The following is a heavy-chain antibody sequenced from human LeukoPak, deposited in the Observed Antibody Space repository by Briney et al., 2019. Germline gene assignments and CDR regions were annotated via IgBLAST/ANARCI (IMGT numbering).Heavy chain of an antibody. V-gene: IGHV3-48*01. CDR3: ASEMATNR. D-gene: IGHD5-12*01. Sequence: GGSLRLSCAASGFTFSSYSMNWVRQAPGKGLEWVSYISSSSSTIYYADSVKGRFTISRDNAKNSLYLQMNSLRAEDTAVYYCASEMATNRWGQGTLVTVSS. J-gene: IGHJ5*02. CDR1: GFTFSSYS. CDR2: ISSSSSTI.